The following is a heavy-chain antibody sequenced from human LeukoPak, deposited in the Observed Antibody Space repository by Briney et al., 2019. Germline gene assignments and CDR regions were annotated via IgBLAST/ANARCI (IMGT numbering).Heavy chain of an antibody. CDR1: GYTFTGYY. CDR2: INPNSGGT. Sequence: RASVKVSCKASGYTFTGYYMHWVRQAPGQGLEWMGWINPNSGGTNYAQKFQGRVTMTRDTSISTAYMELSRLRSDDTAVYYCARTSPLRLRLGELSLYPVGHYYYYMDVWGKGTTVTVSS. CDR3: ARTSPLRLRLGELSLYPVGHYYYYMDV. D-gene: IGHD3-16*02. V-gene: IGHV1-2*02. J-gene: IGHJ6*03.